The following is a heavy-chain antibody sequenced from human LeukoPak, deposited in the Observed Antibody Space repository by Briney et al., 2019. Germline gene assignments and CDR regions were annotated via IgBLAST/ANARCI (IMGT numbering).Heavy chain of an antibody. Sequence: PEXSVKVSCKTSGYTFTNYDINWVRQATGQGLEWMGWMNPKSGNTGSAQRFQGRVTLTRDTSISTAYMELSSLRSEDTAVYYCARVWGSIDYWGQGTLVTVSS. CDR1: GYTFTNYD. J-gene: IGHJ4*02. V-gene: IGHV1-8*01. D-gene: IGHD7-27*01. CDR2: MNPKSGNT. CDR3: ARVWGSIDY.